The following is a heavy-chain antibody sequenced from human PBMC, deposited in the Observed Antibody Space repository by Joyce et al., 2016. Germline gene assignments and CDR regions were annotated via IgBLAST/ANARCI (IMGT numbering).Heavy chain of an antibody. D-gene: IGHD6-19*01. CDR2: TYYRSDWKT. J-gene: IGHJ5*02. CDR3: ARGSFDSVWS. Sequence: QVQLQQSGPGLVKPSQTLSLTCAISGDSVSSNSAAWSWFRQSPSRGRQWLARTYYRSDWKTDYAEVVRGRITVNPDTSKNQFSLQLNSVTPEDTAVYYCARGSFDSVWSLGQGTLVTVSS. V-gene: IGHV6-1*01. CDR1: GDSVSSNSAA.